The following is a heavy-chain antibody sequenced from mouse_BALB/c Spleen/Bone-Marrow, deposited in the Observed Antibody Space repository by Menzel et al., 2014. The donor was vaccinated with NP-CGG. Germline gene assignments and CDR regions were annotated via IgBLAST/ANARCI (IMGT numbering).Heavy chain of an antibody. Sequence: EVQLQQSGAELVKPGASVKLSCTASGFNIKDTYMHWVKQRPEQGLEWTGRIDPANGNTKYDPKFQGKATITADTSSNTAYLQLRSLTSEHTAVYYCARWEYYAMDYWGQGPSATVSS. V-gene: IGHV14-3*02. CDR1: GFNIKDTY. CDR3: ARWEYYAMDY. CDR2: IDPANGNT. J-gene: IGHJ4*01. D-gene: IGHD4-1*01.